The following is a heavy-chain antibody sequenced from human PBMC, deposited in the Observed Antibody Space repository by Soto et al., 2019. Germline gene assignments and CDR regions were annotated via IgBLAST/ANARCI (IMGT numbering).Heavy chain of an antibody. D-gene: IGHD3-9*01. CDR2: INPNSGGT. CDR3: AIGTVTPLRTGYYLDF. Sequence: GASVKVSCKASGYTFSGFYMHWVRQAPGQGLEWMGWINPNSGGTKSAEKFQGRVATTTDTSISTGYMEMNRLRSDDTAVYYCAIGTVTPLRTGYYLDFWGQGTLVTVSS. V-gene: IGHV1-2*02. CDR1: GYTFSGFY. J-gene: IGHJ4*02.